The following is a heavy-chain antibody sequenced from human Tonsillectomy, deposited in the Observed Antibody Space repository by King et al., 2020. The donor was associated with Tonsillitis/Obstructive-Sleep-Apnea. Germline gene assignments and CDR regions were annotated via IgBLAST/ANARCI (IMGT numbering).Heavy chain of an antibody. CDR1: GFTFSDYY. J-gene: IGHJ3*02. CDR3: GGGDITETTGAFHI. Sequence: VQLVESGGGLVKPGGSLRLSCAASGFTFSDYYMTWIRQAPGKGLEWVSYISSSSSYTNYADSVKGRFTISRDNAKNSLYLQMNSLRAEDTAVYYCGGGDITETTGAFHIWGQGTMVTVSS. CDR2: ISSSSSYT. D-gene: IGHD3-10*01. V-gene: IGHV3-11*05.